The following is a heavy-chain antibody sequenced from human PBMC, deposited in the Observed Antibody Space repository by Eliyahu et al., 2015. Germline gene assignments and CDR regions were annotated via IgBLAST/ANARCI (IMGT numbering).Heavy chain of an antibody. V-gene: IGHV3-9*01. D-gene: IGHD3-10*01. Sequence: EVQLVESGGGLEQPGRSLRLXCSASGFTFGXYAMHWVRQTXGKGLEWVAAISWDSRSIGYADSVKGRFTISRDNAKKSLYLQLTSLRTEDTALYFCAKDMLRGILIPSFDPWGQGTLVTVSS. CDR1: GFTFGXYA. CDR3: AKDMLRGILIPSFDP. J-gene: IGHJ5*02. CDR2: ISWDSRSI.